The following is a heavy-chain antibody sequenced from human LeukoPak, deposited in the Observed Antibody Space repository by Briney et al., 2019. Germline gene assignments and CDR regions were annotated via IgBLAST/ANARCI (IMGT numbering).Heavy chain of an antibody. V-gene: IGHV4-31*03. Sequence: PSETLSLTCTVSGGSINSGGYYWSWIRQHPGKGLEWIGYIYHSGNAYYNPSLKSRVTISVDTSKNQFSLKLSSVTAADTAVYYCARAGYDSSGYSTYYFDYWGQGTLVTVSS. D-gene: IGHD3-22*01. J-gene: IGHJ4*02. CDR3: ARAGYDSSGYSTYYFDY. CDR2: IYHSGNA. CDR1: GGSINSGGYY.